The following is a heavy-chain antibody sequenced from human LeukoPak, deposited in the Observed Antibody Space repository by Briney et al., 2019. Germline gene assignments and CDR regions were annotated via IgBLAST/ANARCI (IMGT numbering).Heavy chain of an antibody. CDR3: ARDYSSGTTWDH. CDR2: IKQDGSEK. V-gene: IGHV3-7*01. J-gene: IGHJ4*02. D-gene: IGHD3-10*01. CDR1: GFTFSSYC. Sequence: GGSLRLSCAASGFTFSSYCMSWFRQTPGKGLEWVANIKQDGSEKYYVDSVKGRFTISTDNAKNSLYLQMNSPRAEDTALYYCARDYSSGTTWDHWGQGTLVTVSS.